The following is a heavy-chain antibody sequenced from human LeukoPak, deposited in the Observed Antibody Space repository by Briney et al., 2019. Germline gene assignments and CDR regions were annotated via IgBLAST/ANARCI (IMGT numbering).Heavy chain of an antibody. J-gene: IGHJ6*02. V-gene: IGHV1-69*04. CDR2: IIPILRIV. CDR1: GGTFSRYA. Sequence: ASVKVSCKASGGTFSRYAISWVRQAPGQGLEWMGRIIPILRIVNYAQKFQGRVTITADKSTSTAYMELSSLRSEDTAVYYCAGGRGSWSLSPGEEGGYYYYGMDVWGQGTTVTVSS. D-gene: IGHD2-15*01. CDR3: AGGRGSWSLSPGEEGGYYYYGMDV.